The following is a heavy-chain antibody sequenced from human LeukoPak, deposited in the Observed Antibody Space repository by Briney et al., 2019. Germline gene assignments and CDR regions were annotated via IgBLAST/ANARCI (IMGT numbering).Heavy chain of an antibody. J-gene: IGHJ6*03. CDR1: GYTFTNYY. V-gene: IGHV1-46*01. CDR3: ARDQVGITIFGVDLYYYYMDV. Sequence: GASVKVSCKASGYTFTNYYMHWVRQAPGQGLEWMGIINPSGGSTSYAQKFQGRVTMTRDMSTSTVYMELSSLRSEDTAVYYCARDQVGITIFGVDLYYYYMDVWGKGTTVTVSS. CDR2: INPSGGST. D-gene: IGHD3-3*01.